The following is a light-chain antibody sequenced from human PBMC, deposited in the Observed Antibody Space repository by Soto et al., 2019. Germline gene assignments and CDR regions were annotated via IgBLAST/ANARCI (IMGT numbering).Light chain of an antibody. CDR2: EVS. CDR3: MQGGT. J-gene: IGKJ2*01. V-gene: IGKV2-29*03. Sequence: DIVKTQSPFFLSVTPGEPASISCKSSQSLLHSTGKTYLHWYLQRPGQSPQLLIYEVSNRFSGVPDRISGSGSGTDFTLTISRVEAEDAGVYYCMQGGTSGQGTKLEIK. CDR1: QSLLHSTGKTY.